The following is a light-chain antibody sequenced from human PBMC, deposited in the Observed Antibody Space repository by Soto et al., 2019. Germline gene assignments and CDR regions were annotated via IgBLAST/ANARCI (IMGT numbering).Light chain of an antibody. CDR3: QQYDSSPRT. Sequence: EIVFTQSPGPLSLSPGERATLSCRASQSVSSSYLAWYQQKPGQAPRLLIYRTSNRATGIPDRFSGSGSGTDFTLTISRLEPEDFAVYWCQQYDSSPRTFGQGTKVDI. J-gene: IGKJ1*01. V-gene: IGKV3-20*01. CDR2: RTS. CDR1: QSVSSSY.